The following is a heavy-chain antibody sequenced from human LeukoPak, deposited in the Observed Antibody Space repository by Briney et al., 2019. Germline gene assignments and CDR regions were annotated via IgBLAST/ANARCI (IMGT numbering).Heavy chain of an antibody. Sequence: GGSLRLSCAASGFTFSSYGMHWVRQAPGKGLEWVAVISYDGSHKYYADSVKGRFTISRDNSKNTLYLQMNSLRAEDTGVYYCAKRSSYSSGWYECDYWGQGTLDTVSS. CDR2: ISYDGSHK. CDR3: AKRSSYSSGWYECDY. V-gene: IGHV3-30*18. CDR1: GFTFSSYG. D-gene: IGHD6-19*01. J-gene: IGHJ4*02.